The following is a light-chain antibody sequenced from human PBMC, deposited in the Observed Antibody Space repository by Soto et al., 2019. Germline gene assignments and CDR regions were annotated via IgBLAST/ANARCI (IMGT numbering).Light chain of an antibody. CDR2: GAS. V-gene: IGKV3-20*01. J-gene: IGKJ1*01. CDR1: QSVSSSY. CDR3: QQYNNSPPT. Sequence: EIVLTQSPGTLYLSPGERATLSCRASQSVSSSYLAWYQQKPGQAPRLLIYGASSRATGIPDRFSGSGSGTDFTLTISRLEPEDFAVYYCQQYNNSPPTFGQGTKVEIK.